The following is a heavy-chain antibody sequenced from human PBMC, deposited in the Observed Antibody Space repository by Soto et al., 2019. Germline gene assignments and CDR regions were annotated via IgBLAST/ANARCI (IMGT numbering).Heavy chain of an antibody. Sequence: SGPTLVNPTQTLTLTCTFSGFSLSTSGVGVGWIRQPPGKALEWLALIYWNDDKRYSPSLKSRLTITKDTSKNQVVLKMTNMDPVDTATYYCAHQLIYSGYGPPPSAHSAYDYWGQGTLVTVSS. D-gene: IGHD5-12*01. J-gene: IGHJ4*02. CDR3: AHQLIYSGYGPPPSAHSAYDY. CDR1: GFSLSTSGVG. CDR2: IYWNDDK. V-gene: IGHV2-5*01.